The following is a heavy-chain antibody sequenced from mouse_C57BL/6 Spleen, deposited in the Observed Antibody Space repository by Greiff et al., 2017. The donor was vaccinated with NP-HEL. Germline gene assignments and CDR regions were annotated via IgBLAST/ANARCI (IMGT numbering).Heavy chain of an antibody. D-gene: IGHD2-2*01. V-gene: IGHV1-26*01. J-gene: IGHJ2*01. CDR1: GYTFTDYY. Sequence: VQLQQSGPELVKPGASVKISCKASGYTFTDYYMNWVKQSHGKSLEWIGDINPNNGGTSYNQKFKGKATLTVDKSSSTAYMELRSLTSEDSAVYYCARGMVTTRYFDYWGQGTTLTVSS. CDR2: INPNNGGT. CDR3: ARGMVTTRYFDY.